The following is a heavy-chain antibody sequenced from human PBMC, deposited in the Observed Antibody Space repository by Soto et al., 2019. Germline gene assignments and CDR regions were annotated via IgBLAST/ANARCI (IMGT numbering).Heavy chain of an antibody. Sequence: SETLSHTCTVSGGSVSSGSYYWSWIRQPPGKGLEWIGYIYYSGSTNYNPSLKSRVTISVDTSKNQFSLKLSSVTAADTAVYYCARDRGYSGYDGYYYGMDVWGQGTKVTVSS. CDR1: GGSVSSGSYY. D-gene: IGHD5-12*01. CDR2: IYYSGST. V-gene: IGHV4-61*01. CDR3: ARDRGYSGYDGYYYGMDV. J-gene: IGHJ6*02.